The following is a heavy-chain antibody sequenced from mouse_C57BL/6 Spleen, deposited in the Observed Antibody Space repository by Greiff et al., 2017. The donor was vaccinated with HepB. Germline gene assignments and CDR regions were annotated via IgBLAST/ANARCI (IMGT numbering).Heavy chain of an antibody. CDR3: ARSLITTVVAPYYYAMDY. J-gene: IGHJ4*01. CDR1: GYTFTSYW. V-gene: IGHV1-64*01. D-gene: IGHD1-1*01. CDR2: IHPNSGST. Sequence: QVHVKQSGAELVKPGASVKLSCKASGYTFTSYWMHWVKQRPGQGLEWIGMIHPNSGSTNYNEKFKSKATLTVDKSSSTAYMQLSSLTSEDSAVYYCARSLITTVVAPYYYAMDYWGQRTSVTVSS.